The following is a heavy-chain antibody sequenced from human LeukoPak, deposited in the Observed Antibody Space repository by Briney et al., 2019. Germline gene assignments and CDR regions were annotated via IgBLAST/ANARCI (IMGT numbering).Heavy chain of an antibody. D-gene: IGHD1-7*01. CDR1: GHTFTSYD. J-gene: IGHJ5*02. CDR3: ARGGNYHKNWFDP. Sequence: ASVKVSCNASGHTFTSYDINWVRQAPGQGLEWVGWMNPNSGNTGYAQKFQGRVTMTRNTSISTAYMELSNLRSEDTAVYYCARGGNYHKNWFDPWGQGTLVTVSS. CDR2: MNPNSGNT. V-gene: IGHV1-8*01.